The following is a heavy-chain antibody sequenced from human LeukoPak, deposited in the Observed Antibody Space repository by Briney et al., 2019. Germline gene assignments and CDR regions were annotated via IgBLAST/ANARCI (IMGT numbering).Heavy chain of an antibody. CDR2: IRYDGSNK. D-gene: IGHD3-22*01. CDR1: GFTFSSYG. V-gene: IGHV3-30*02. CDR3: ARVDYYDSSGPDAFDI. J-gene: IGHJ3*02. Sequence: QSGGSLRLSCAASGFTFSSYGMHWVRQAPGQGLEWVAFIRYDGSNKYYADSVKGRFTISRDNSKNTLYLQMNSLRAEDTAVYYCARVDYYDSSGPDAFDIWGQGTMVTVSS.